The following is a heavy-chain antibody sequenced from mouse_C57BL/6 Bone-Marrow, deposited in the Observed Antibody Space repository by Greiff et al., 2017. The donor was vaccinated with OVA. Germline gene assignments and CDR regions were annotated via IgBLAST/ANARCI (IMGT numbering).Heavy chain of an antibody. CDR3: ASAFTTVVAWYLDV. V-gene: IGHV2-2*01. J-gene: IGHJ1*03. CDR2: ICSGGST. Sequence: QVQLQQSGPGLVQPSPSLSITCTVSGFSLTSYGVHWVRQSPGKGLEWLGVICSGGSTDYYAAFISSLGISKDNSMSQVFFKMTTLQADDTAIYYSASAFTTVVAWYLDVWGTGTTVTVSS. CDR1: GFSLTSYG. D-gene: IGHD1-1*01.